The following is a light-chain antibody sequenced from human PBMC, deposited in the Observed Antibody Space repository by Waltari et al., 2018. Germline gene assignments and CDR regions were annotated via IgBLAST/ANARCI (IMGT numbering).Light chain of an antibody. V-gene: IGLV3-21*03. CDR2: DDS. CDR1: KIGTKS. CDR3: QVWDSNSDHHV. Sequence: SYVLTQPPSVSVAPEKPARITCGGHKIGTKSVQWYQQKPGQAPLLVVYDDSDRPSGIPERFSGSNSGNTATLTIRRVEAGDEADYYCQVWDSNSDHHVFGGGTKLTVL. J-gene: IGLJ2*01.